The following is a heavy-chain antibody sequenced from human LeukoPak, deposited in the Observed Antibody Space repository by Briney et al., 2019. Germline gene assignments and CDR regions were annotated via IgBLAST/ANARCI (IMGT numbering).Heavy chain of an antibody. Sequence: PGASLRLSCAASGFTFSSYSMSWVRQGPGKGLEWVSSISESGDKTYYADSVRGRFTISRDNAKNTLYLQMNGLRAEDTAIYYCAKEEQHQDLNWGQGTLVSVSS. D-gene: IGHD6-13*01. J-gene: IGHJ4*02. CDR3: AKEEQHQDLN. CDR1: GFTFSSYS. CDR2: ISESGDKT. V-gene: IGHV3-23*01.